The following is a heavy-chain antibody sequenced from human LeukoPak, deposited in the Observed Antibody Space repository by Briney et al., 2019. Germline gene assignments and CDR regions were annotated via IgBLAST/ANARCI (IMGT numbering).Heavy chain of an antibody. D-gene: IGHD1-7*01. V-gene: IGHV3-30*03. J-gene: IGHJ4*02. CDR2: ISYDGSNK. CDR1: GFTFSSYG. CDR3: ARDNNWNYPDY. Sequence: GGSLRLSCAASGFTFSSYGMHWVRQAPGKGLEWVALISYDGSNKYYADSVKGRFTISRDNSKNALYLQMNSLRAEDTAVYYCARDNNWNYPDYWGQGTLVTVSS.